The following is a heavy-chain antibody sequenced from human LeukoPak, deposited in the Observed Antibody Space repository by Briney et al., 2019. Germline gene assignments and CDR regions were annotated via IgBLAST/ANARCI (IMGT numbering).Heavy chain of an antibody. CDR1: GGSISTYY. V-gene: IGHV4-59*01. J-gene: IGHJ4*02. CDR3: ARDRTYEGPPGY. D-gene: IGHD3-16*01. Sequence: PSETLSLTCTVSGGSISTYYWSWIRQPPGKGLEWIGYIYYSGSTNYNPSLKSRVTLSVDTSKNQFSLKLSSVTAADTAVYYCARDRTYEGPPGYWGQGTLVTVSS. CDR2: IYYSGST.